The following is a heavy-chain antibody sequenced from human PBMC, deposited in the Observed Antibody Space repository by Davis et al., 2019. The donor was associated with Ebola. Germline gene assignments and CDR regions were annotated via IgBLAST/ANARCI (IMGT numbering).Heavy chain of an antibody. V-gene: IGHV3-30*03. J-gene: IGHJ4*02. D-gene: IGHD1-26*01. CDR2: ISYDGSNK. Sequence: SLKISCAASGFTFSSYGMHWVRQAPGKGLERVAVISYDGSNKYDADSVKGRFTISRDNSKNTLYLQMNSLRVDDTAVYYCARGLSGTYGFDYWGQGTLVTVSS. CDR1: GFTFSSYG. CDR3: ARGLSGTYGFDY.